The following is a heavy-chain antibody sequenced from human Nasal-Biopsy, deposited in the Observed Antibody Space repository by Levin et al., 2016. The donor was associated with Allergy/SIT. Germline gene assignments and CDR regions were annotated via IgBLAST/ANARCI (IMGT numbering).Heavy chain of an antibody. J-gene: IGHJ6*02. V-gene: IGHV3-48*03. CDR1: GVAFRSFE. D-gene: IGHD2-15*01. Sequence: GGSLRLSCAASGVAFRSFEMNWVRQAPGKGLEWVSYMRTSTSTRDYADSVQGRFIISRDDAKNSLYLQMDSLRDDDTAIYYCARLNTHVHAMDVWGQGTTVTVSS. CDR3: ARLNTHVHAMDV. CDR2: MRTSTSTR.